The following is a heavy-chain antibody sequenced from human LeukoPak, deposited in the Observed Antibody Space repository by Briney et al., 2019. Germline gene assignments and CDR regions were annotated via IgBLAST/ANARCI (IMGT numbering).Heavy chain of an antibody. CDR2: IRGSGTST. V-gene: IGHV3-23*01. CDR1: GFTFNSYA. Sequence: PGGSLRLSCAASGFTFNSYAMTWVRQAPGKGLEWVSAIRGSGTSTYYADSVKGQFTVSRDNSKNTLYLQMNSLRAEDTAVYYCAKYISSWYLYFDSWGQGTLVTVSS. J-gene: IGHJ4*02. D-gene: IGHD6-13*01. CDR3: AKYISSWYLYFDS.